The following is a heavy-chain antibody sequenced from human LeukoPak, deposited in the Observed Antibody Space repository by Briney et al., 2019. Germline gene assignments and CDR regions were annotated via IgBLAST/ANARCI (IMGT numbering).Heavy chain of an antibody. Sequence: SETLSLTCTQSGGSISSYYWGWLRQPPGKGLEWIGSIYYSGETNYNPPLKSRLTISVDTSKNQFSLKLGSVTAADAAVYYCATLNTSGWYFDYWGQGTLVTVSS. D-gene: IGHD6-19*01. V-gene: IGHV4-39*01. CDR1: GGSISSYY. CDR2: IYYSGET. CDR3: ATLNTSGWYFDY. J-gene: IGHJ4*02.